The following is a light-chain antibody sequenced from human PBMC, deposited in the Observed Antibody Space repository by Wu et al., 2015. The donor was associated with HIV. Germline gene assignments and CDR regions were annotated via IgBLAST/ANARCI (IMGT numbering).Light chain of an antibody. J-gene: IGKJ1*01. CDR1: QSVPNNY. CDR2: TAS. V-gene: IGKV3-20*01. Sequence: EIVVTQSPGTLSLSPGERATLSCRASQSVPNNYLAWYQQKAGQTPRLLIHTASTRATDIPDRFSGSGSGTDFTLSISRLEPEDFAVYYCQHYQTFGQGTKVEIK. CDR3: QHYQT.